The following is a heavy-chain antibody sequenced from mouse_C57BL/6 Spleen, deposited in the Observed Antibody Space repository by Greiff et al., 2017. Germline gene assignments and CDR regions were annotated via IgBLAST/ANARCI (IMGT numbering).Heavy chain of an antibody. CDR2: IYPRDGST. J-gene: IGHJ2*01. V-gene: IGHV1-85*01. CDR3: ASNYDKGFDY. Sequence: QVQLKESGPELVKPGASVKLSCKASGYTFTSYDINWVKQRPGQGLEWIGWIYPRDGSTKYNEKFKGKATLTVDTSSSTAYMELHSLTSEDSAVYFCASNYDKGFDYWGQGTTLTVSS. D-gene: IGHD2-4*01. CDR1: GYTFTSYD.